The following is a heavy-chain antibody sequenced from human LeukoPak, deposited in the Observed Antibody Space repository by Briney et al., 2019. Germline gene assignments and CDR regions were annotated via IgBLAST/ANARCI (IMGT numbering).Heavy chain of an antibody. CDR2: ISSSGSSV. Sequence: GGSLRLSCAASGFTFSSYEMNWVRQAPGKGLEWVSSISSSGSSVYYADSVKGRFTISRDNAKNSLYLQMNSLRAEDTAVYYCARRVRGIIRAFDYWGQGTLVTASS. D-gene: IGHD3-10*01. V-gene: IGHV3-48*03. CDR3: ARRVRGIIRAFDY. J-gene: IGHJ4*02. CDR1: GFTFSSYE.